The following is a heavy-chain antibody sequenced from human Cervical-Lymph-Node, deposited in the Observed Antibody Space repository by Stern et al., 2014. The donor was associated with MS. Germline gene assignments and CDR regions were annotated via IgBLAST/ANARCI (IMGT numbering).Heavy chain of an antibody. CDR1: GDTLSESS. J-gene: IGHJ4*02. CDR3: ATDSGNDFDN. D-gene: IGHD5-12*01. V-gene: IGHV1-24*01. CDR2: VDPEDGET. Sequence: VQLLQSGADVKKPGASVKVSCKVSGDTLSESSIHWVRQAPGQGLEWLGGVDPEDGETIYAEKFQGRVTMTEDTSTDTAYMELSSLRSEDTAVYYCATDSGNDFDNWGQGTLVTVSS.